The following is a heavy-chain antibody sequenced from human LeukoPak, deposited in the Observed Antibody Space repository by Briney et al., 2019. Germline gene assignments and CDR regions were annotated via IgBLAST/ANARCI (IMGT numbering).Heavy chain of an antibody. CDR3: ARHYSHHWFGY. D-gene: IGHD1-26*01. Sequence: GESLKISCKGSGYSFTNYWIAWVRQMPGKGLEWMGNFNPADSNTRYSPSFQGQVTFSADKSISTAYMQWSSLEASDTAMYYCARHYSHHWFGYWGQGTLVTVSS. J-gene: IGHJ4*02. CDR2: FNPADSNT. V-gene: IGHV5-51*01. CDR1: GYSFTNYW.